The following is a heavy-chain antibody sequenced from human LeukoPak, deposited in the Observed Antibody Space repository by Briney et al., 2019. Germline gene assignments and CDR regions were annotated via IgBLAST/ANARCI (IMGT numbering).Heavy chain of an antibody. D-gene: IGHD6-19*01. CDR1: GDSISSSSYY. Sequence: PSETLSLTCTVSGDSISSSSYYWGWIRQPPGKGLEWIGSTYYSGSTYYNPSLKSRVTISVDTSKNQFSLKLSSVTAADTAVYYCARLRGLAGTSYYFDYWGQGTLVTVSS. J-gene: IGHJ4*02. V-gene: IGHV4-39*07. CDR3: ARLRGLAGTSYYFDY. CDR2: TYYSGST.